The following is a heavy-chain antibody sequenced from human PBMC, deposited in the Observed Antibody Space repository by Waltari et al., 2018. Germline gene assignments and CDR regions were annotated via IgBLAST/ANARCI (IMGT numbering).Heavy chain of an antibody. V-gene: IGHV4-34*01. CDR2: INHSGSP. CDR3: ARAPYDYVWVSYLYQRRFDY. Sequence: QVQLQQWGAGLLKPSETLSLTCAVYGGSFSGYYWSWIRQPTGKGREWMGEINHSGSPNSNPSRKIRVTISVDSSNNQLSLKLISVTAADTAVDYCARAPYDYVWVSYLYQRRFDYWGQGTLVTVSS. CDR1: GGSFSGYY. D-gene: IGHD3-16*02. J-gene: IGHJ4*02.